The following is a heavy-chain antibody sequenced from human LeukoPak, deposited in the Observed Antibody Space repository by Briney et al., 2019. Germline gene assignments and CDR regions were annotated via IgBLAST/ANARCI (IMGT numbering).Heavy chain of an antibody. CDR3: ARGVPLGYCTYGVCYPPYYFDY. J-gene: IGHJ4*02. V-gene: IGHV1-8*03. Sequence: ASVKVSCKASGYTFINYNINWVRQATGQGLEGMGWVNPRSGNAGYLQKFQGRLTITRDTSIDTAYMDLSSLSSEDTAVYYCARGVPLGYCTYGVCYPPYYFDYWGQGTLVTASS. D-gene: IGHD2-8*01. CDR2: VNPRSGNA. CDR1: GYTFINYN.